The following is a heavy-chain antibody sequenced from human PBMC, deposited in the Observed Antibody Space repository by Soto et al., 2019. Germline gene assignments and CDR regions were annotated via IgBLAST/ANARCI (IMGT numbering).Heavy chain of an antibody. CDR1: GFTFNTYA. J-gene: IGHJ6*02. D-gene: IGHD2-2*01. CDR2: IKQDGSEK. V-gene: IGHV3-7*01. Sequence: PGGSLRLSCAASGFTFNTYAMTWVRPAPGKGLEWVANIKQDGSEKYYVDSVKGRFTISRDNAKNSLYLQMNSLRAEDTAVYYCARRSVVVPAASYYYGMDVWGQGTTVTVSS. CDR3: ARRSVVVPAASYYYGMDV.